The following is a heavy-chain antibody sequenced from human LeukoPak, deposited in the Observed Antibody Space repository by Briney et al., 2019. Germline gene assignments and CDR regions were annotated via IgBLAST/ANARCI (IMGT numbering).Heavy chain of an antibody. CDR2: IFHTGHT. CDR3: ARDPLSTNDFDI. J-gene: IGHJ3*02. Sequence: SETLSLTCAVSGGSISSGDFPWSWIRQPPGKGLEWIGYIFHTGHTSYNPSLKSRVTISVDMSKNQLSLRLTSVTAADTAVYFCARDPLSTNDFDIWGQGTMVTVSS. D-gene: IGHD1-1*01. V-gene: IGHV4-30-2*01. CDR1: GGSISSGDFP.